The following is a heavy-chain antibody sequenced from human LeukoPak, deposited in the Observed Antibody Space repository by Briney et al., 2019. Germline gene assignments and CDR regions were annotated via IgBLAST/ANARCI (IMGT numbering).Heavy chain of an antibody. J-gene: IGHJ4*02. Sequence: GGSLRLSCAASGFTFDDYGMSWVRQAPGKGLEWVSGINWNGGSTGYADSVKGRFTISRGNAKNSLYLQMNSLRAEDTALYYCAREGPLTGTTSFDYWGQGTLVTASS. D-gene: IGHD1-20*01. CDR2: INWNGGST. CDR1: GFTFDDYG. CDR3: AREGPLTGTTSFDY. V-gene: IGHV3-20*04.